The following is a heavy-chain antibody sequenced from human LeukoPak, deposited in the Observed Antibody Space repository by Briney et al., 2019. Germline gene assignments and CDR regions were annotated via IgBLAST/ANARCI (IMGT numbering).Heavy chain of an antibody. CDR2: ITSSGHWT. Sequence: GGSLRLSCAASGFTFSSYAMSWVRQAPGEGLEWVSTITSSGHWTNYADSVKGRFTISRDNSKNTLYLQMNSLRAEDTAVYYCAKHGSDNDPYCFFIWGQGTLVTVSS. CDR3: AKHGSDNDPYCFFI. J-gene: IGHJ1*01. D-gene: IGHD1-26*01. V-gene: IGHV3-23*01. CDR1: GFTFSSYA.